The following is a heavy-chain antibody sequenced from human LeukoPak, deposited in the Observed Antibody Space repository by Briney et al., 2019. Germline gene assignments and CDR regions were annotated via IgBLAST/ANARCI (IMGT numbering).Heavy chain of an antibody. V-gene: IGHV3-74*01. D-gene: IGHD3-9*01. J-gene: IGHJ6*02. CDR3: ARDLMDYDVSTGLHHYYMDV. CDR2: INGDGSNI. Sequence: GGSLRLSCAASGFTFSSYWMHWVRQDPRKGLVWVSRINGDGSNINYADSVRGRFTISRDNAKNTLYLQMNTLRVEDTAVYYCARDLMDYDVSTGLHHYYMDVWGQGTTVTVSS. CDR1: GFTFSSYW.